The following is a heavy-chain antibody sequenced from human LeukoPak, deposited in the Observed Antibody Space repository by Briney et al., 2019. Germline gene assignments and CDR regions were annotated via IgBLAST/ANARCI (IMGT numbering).Heavy chain of an antibody. V-gene: IGHV3-30*04. J-gene: IGHJ5*02. CDR1: GFTFSSYA. Sequence: PGRSLRLSCAASGFTFSSYAMHWVRQAPGKGLEWVAVISYDGSNKYYADSVKGRFTISRDNSKNTLYLQMNSLRAEDTAVYYCATGIVATITGWFDPWGQGTLVTVSS. CDR3: ATGIVATITGWFDP. D-gene: IGHD5-12*01. CDR2: ISYDGSNK.